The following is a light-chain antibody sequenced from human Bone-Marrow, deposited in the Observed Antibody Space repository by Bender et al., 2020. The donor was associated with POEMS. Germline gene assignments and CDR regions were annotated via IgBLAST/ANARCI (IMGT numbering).Light chain of an antibody. J-gene: IGLJ1*01. Sequence: QSALTQPASVSGSPGQSVTISCTGTSSDVGSYNLVSWYQHHPGRAPKLIIYEVSTRPSGVSNRFSGSKSDNTASLTISGLQAEDEADYYCSSYISNSPYVFGAGTRVTVL. CDR3: SSYISNSPYV. CDR2: EVS. V-gene: IGLV2-23*02. CDR1: SSDVGSYNL.